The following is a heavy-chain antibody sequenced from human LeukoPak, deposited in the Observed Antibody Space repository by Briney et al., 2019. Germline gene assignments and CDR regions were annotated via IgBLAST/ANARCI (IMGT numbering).Heavy chain of an antibody. CDR3: ARGGDSSGYVPDY. V-gene: IGHV1-8*01. J-gene: IGHJ4*02. CDR2: MNPNSANT. CDR1: GYTFTSYD. Sequence: GASVKVSCKASGYTFTSYDINWVRQAPGQGLEWMGWMNPNSANTGYAQKFQGRVTMTRNTSISTAYMELSSLRSEDTAVYYCARGGDSSGYVPDYWGQGTLVTVSS. D-gene: IGHD3-22*01.